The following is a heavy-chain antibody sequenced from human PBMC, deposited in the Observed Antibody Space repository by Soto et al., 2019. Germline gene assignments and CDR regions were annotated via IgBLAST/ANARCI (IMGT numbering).Heavy chain of an antibody. V-gene: IGHV3-9*01. CDR3: AKDAGFRRYCSSTSCFIN. J-gene: IGHJ4*02. CDR2: ISWNSGSI. D-gene: IGHD2-2*01. CDR1: GFTFDDYA. Sequence: GGSLRLSCAASGFTFDDYAMHWVRQAPGKGLEWVSGISWNSGSIGYADSVKGRFTISRDNAKNSLYLQMNSLRAEDTALYYCAKDAGFRRYCSSTSCFINWGQGTLVTVSS.